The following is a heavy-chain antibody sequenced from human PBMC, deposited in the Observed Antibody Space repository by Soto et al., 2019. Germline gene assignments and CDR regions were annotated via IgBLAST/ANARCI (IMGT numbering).Heavy chain of an antibody. CDR1: GGSISSYY. Sequence: SKTLSLTCTVSGGSISSYYWSWIRQPPGKGLEWIGYIYYSGSTNYNPSLKSRVTISVDTSKNQFSLKLSSVTAADTAVYYCAREGAPLEYYYDSSGYYRRDDAFDIWGQGTMVTVSS. J-gene: IGHJ3*02. D-gene: IGHD3-22*01. CDR2: IYYSGST. V-gene: IGHV4-59*01. CDR3: AREGAPLEYYYDSSGYYRRDDAFDI.